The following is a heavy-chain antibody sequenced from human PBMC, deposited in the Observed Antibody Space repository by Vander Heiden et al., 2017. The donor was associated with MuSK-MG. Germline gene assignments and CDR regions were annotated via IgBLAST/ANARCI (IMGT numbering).Heavy chain of an antibody. J-gene: IGHJ3*02. CDR3: AKGRRSSRYLGFDI. CDR2: ISDSGVGT. CDR1: GSAFSNYG. D-gene: IGHD1-1*01. V-gene: IGHV3-23*01. Sequence: EVQLLESGGGLVQPGGPLRLSCAASGSAFSNYGMSWVRQAPAKGLEWVSGISDSGVGTYYADSVKGRFTISRDDSKNAVYLQMNSLRAEDTALYYCAKGRRSSRYLGFDIWGQGTMVTVSA.